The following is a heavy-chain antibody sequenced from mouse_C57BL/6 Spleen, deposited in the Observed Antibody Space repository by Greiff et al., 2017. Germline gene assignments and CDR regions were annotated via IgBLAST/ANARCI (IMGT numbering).Heavy chain of an antibody. Sequence: QVQLQQPGAELVRPGSSVKLSCKASGYTFTSYWMHWVKQRPIQGLEWIGNIDPSDSETPYNQKFKDKATLTVDKSSSTAYMQLSSLTSEDSAVYYCARWGGSPSYWYFDVWGTGTTVTVSS. J-gene: IGHJ1*03. CDR2: IDPSDSET. CDR1: GYTFTSYW. CDR3: ARWGGSPSYWYFDV. D-gene: IGHD1-1*01. V-gene: IGHV1-52*01.